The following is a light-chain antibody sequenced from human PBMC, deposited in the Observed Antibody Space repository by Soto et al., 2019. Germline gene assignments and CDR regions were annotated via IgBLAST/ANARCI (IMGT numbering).Light chain of an antibody. CDR3: QVWDSSTDHYV. J-gene: IGLJ1*01. CDR2: YDS. Sequence: SYELTQPPSVSVAPGKTARINCGGNNIGSKSVHWYQQKPGQAPVLVISYDSDRPSGIPERFSGSNSGNTATLTISRVEAGDEADYYCQVWDSSTDHYVFGTGTKLTVL. CDR1: NIGSKS. V-gene: IGLV3-21*04.